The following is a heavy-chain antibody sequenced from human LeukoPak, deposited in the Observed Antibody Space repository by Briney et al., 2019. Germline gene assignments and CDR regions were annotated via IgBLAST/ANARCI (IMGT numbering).Heavy chain of an antibody. CDR3: AREVALRWLQPEGAFDK. Sequence: SETLSLTCNVSGGSVSFYYWSWIRQPAGKELEWIGRIYSSGSTNYNPSLKSRVTMSVDTSKNQLSLNLSPVTAADTAVYYCAREVALRWLQPEGAFDKWGQGTMVTVSS. D-gene: IGHD5-24*01. CDR2: IYSSGST. J-gene: IGHJ3*02. V-gene: IGHV4-4*07. CDR1: GGSVSFYY.